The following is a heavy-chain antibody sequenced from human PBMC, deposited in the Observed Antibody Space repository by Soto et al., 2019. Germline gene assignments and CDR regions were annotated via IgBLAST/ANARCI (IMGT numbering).Heavy chain of an antibody. J-gene: IGHJ4*02. Sequence: QVHLVQSGAEVKKPGASVKVSCKTSGYTFTNNVIHWVRQAPGQRLEWMGWVNAGNDNTKWSREYQGRLTLTKDSSATTAYMELSSLTSEDTAIYFCAREVPYGYSRFDYWGQGTLVPVSS. CDR1: GYTFTNNV. D-gene: IGHD5-18*01. CDR3: AREVPYGYSRFDY. V-gene: IGHV1-3*01. CDR2: VNAGNDNT.